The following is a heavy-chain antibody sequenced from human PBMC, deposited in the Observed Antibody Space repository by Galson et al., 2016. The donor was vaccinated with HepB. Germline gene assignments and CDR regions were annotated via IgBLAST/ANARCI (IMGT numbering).Heavy chain of an antibody. J-gene: IGHJ6*02. CDR1: GFTFNSYC. CDR3: AREQVPPAWESYYYSYYYGLDV. V-gene: IGHV3-7*03. D-gene: IGHD2-2*01. CDR2: INQDGSEK. Sequence: SLRLSCAVSGFTFNSYCMSWVRQAPGKGLEWVANINQDGSEKYYADSVKGRFTISRDKAKNSLYLQMNSLRAEDTAVYYCAREQVPPAWESYYYSYYYGLDVWGQGTTVTVSS.